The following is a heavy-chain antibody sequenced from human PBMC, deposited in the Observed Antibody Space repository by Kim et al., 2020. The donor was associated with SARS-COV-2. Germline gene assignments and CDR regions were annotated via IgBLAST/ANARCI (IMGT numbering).Heavy chain of an antibody. V-gene: IGHV3-53*01. CDR2: IYSGGST. D-gene: IGHD6-6*01. J-gene: IGHJ6*02. CDR1: GFTVSSNY. CDR3: ACPGYSSSRGNYYYYGMDV. Sequence: GGSLRLSCAASGFTVSSNYMSWVRQAPGKGLEWVSVIYSGGSTYYADSVKGRFTISRDNSKNTLYLQMNSLRAEDTAVYYCACPGYSSSRGNYYYYGMDVWGQGTTVTVSS.